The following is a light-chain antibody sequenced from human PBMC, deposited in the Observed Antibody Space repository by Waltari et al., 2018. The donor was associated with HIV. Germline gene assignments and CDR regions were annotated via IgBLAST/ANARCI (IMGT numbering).Light chain of an antibody. CDR3: CLFPGYDPPYV. V-gene: IGLV2-23*02. Sequence: ARAQPAAVSGSPRQSVTLFCEGINNNAVTWYQQYPGKAPSVIMFAFDIRVSGISIRFYGDRAGDNAYRKSSDLQTEDEADYFSCLFPGYDPPYVFGTGTSVSV. CDR2: AFD. CDR1: NNNA. J-gene: IGLJ1*01.